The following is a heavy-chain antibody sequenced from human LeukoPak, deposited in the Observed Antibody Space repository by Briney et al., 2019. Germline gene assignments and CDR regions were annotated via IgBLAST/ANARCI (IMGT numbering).Heavy chain of an antibody. D-gene: IGHD4-23*01. Sequence: GGSLRLSCAASGFTFSSYEMNWVRQAPGKGVEWVSYISSSGSTIYYADSVKGRFTISRDNAKNSLYLQMNSLRAEDTAVYYCARDYGGSSPFDYWGQGTLVTVSS. CDR1: GFTFSSYE. V-gene: IGHV3-48*03. CDR3: ARDYGGSSPFDY. CDR2: ISSSGSTI. J-gene: IGHJ4*02.